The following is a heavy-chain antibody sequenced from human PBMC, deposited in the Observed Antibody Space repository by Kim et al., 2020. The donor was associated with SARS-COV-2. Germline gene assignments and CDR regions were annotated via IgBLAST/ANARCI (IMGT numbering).Heavy chain of an antibody. J-gene: IGHJ4*02. Sequence: ATACAASVNGRCTISRDDSKNTAYLQMNSLKTEDTAVYYCTSVGATNDYWGQGTLVTVSS. D-gene: IGHD1-26*01. CDR2: AT. CDR3: TSVGATNDY. V-gene: IGHV3-73*01.